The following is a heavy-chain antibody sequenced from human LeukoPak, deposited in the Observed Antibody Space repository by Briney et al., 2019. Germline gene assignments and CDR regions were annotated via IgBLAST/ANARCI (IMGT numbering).Heavy chain of an antibody. CDR2: IYYSGST. Sequence: PSETLSLTCTVSGGSISSSSYYWGWIRQPPGKGLEWIGSIYYSGSTYYNPSLKSRVTISVDTSKNQFSLKLSSVTAADTAVYYCARCSVDFQGLFDYWGQGTLVTVSS. J-gene: IGHJ4*02. D-gene: IGHD4-23*01. V-gene: IGHV4-39*01. CDR1: GGSISSSSYY. CDR3: ARCSVDFQGLFDY.